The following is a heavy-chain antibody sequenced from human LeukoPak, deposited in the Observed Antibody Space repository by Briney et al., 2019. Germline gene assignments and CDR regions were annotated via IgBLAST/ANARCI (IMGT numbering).Heavy chain of an antibody. V-gene: IGHV3-15*01. CDR1: GFTFSNAW. J-gene: IGHJ5*02. D-gene: IGHD3-3*01. CDR2: IKSKTDGGII. Sequence: GGSLRLSCTASGFTFSNAWMTWVRQAPGKGLEWVGRIKSKTDGGIIDYAAPVKGRFTISRDDSKNTLYLQVNSLKTEDTAVYYCTTVGWSGYHVSWGQGTLVTVSS. CDR3: TTVGWSGYHVS.